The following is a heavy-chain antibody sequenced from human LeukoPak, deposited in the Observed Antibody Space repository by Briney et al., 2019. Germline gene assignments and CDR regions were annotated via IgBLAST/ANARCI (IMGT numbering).Heavy chain of an antibody. CDR2: ISSDGSST. J-gene: IGHJ3*02. V-gene: IGHV3-74*01. CDR3: AREDVDIAVATSGAFDI. D-gene: IGHD6-19*01. CDR1: GFTFNRFW. Sequence: GGSLRLSCAASGFTFNRFWMHWVRQAPGKGLVWVSRISSDGSSTNYADSVKGRFTISRDNAKNTLYLQMNSLRAEDTALYYCAREDVDIAVATSGAFDIWGQGTMVTVFS.